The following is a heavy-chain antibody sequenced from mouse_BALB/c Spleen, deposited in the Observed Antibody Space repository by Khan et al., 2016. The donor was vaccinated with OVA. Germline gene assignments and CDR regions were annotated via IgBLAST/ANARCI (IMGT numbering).Heavy chain of an antibody. Sequence: QVQLQQPRTELARPGASVKLSCKASGYTFTGYYIHWVKQRTGQGLEWIGEINPGSGNTYYNEKFKGKATLTADKSSSTAYMQLSSLTSEDSAVYCCARMETTSLDCWGQGTTLTLSS. CDR3: ARMETTSLDC. CDR1: GYTFTGYY. D-gene: IGHD2-1*01. V-gene: IGHV1-77*01. CDR2: INPGSGNT. J-gene: IGHJ2*01.